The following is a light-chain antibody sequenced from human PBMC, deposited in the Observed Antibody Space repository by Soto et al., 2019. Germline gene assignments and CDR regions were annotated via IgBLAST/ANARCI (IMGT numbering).Light chain of an antibody. CDR3: SSYTSSSTGV. J-gene: IGLJ1*01. Sequence: QSALTQPASVSGSPGQSITISCTGTGSDVGGYNYVSWYQQHPGNAPKLMIYEVSNRPSGVSNRFSGSKSGNTASLTISGLQAEDEADYYCSSYTSSSTGVFGTGTKVTVL. CDR2: EVS. V-gene: IGLV2-14*01. CDR1: GSDVGGYNY.